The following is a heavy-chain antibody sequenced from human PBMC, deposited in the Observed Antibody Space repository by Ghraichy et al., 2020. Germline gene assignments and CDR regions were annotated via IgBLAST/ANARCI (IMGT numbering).Heavy chain of an antibody. CDR3: ARAHFLWYRSNYYYYYGMDV. V-gene: IGHV4-34*01. CDR2: INHSGST. J-gene: IGHJ6*02. Sequence: SETLSLTCAVYGGSFSGYYWSWIRQPPGKGLEWIGEINHSGSTNYNPSLKSRVTISVDTSKNQFSLKLSSVTAADTAVYYCARAHFLWYRSNYYYYYGMDVWGQGTTVTVSS. CDR1: GGSFSGYY. D-gene: IGHD2/OR15-2a*01.